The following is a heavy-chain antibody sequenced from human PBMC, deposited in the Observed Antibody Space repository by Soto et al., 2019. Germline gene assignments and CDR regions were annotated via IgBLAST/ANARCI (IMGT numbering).Heavy chain of an antibody. J-gene: IGHJ4*02. V-gene: IGHV1-69*13. CDR3: ARDQVDYYDSSGYYYYFDY. CDR1: GGTFSSYA. Sequence: SVKVSCKASGGTFSSYAISWARQAPGQGLEWMGGIIPIFGTANYAQKFQGRVTITADESTSTAYMELSSLRSEDTAVYYCARDQVDYYDSSGYYYYFDYWGQGTLVTVSS. D-gene: IGHD3-22*01. CDR2: IIPIFGTA.